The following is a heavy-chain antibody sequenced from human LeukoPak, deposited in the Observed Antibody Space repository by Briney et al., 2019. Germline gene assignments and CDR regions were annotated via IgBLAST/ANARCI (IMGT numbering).Heavy chain of an antibody. V-gene: IGHV3-53*01. D-gene: IGHD5-24*01. CDR1: GFTVSSNY. CDR3: ARDSFHGAFDI. J-gene: IGHJ3*02. Sequence: GGSLRLSCAASGFTVSSNYMSWVRQAPGKGLEWVSVIYSGGSTYYADSVKGRFTISRDNSKNTLYLQMNSLRAEDTAVYYCARDSFHGAFDIWGQGTMVTVSS. CDR2: IYSGGST.